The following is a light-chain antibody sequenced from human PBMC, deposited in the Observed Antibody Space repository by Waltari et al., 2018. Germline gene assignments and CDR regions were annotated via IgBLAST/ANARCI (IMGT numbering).Light chain of an antibody. Sequence: SVLTQPPSVSGTPGPRVSISCSGSSSTIGSKSVNWYQQVPGTAPKLLIYSNNQRPSGVPDRFSGSKSGTSASLAISGLQSEDEADYYCATWDDSLNGLFGGGTKLTVL. CDR3: ATWDDSLNGL. CDR1: SSTIGSKS. V-gene: IGLV1-44*01. CDR2: SNN. J-gene: IGLJ2*01.